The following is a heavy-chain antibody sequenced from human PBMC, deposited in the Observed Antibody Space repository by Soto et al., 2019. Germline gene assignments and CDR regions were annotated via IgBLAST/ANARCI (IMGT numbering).Heavy chain of an antibody. D-gene: IGHD2-2*01. V-gene: IGHV3-11*06. CDR2: ISPSSTYI. CDR1: GFTFSDNY. J-gene: IGHJ3*01. Sequence: GSLRLSCAASGFTFSDNYMSWVRQAPGKGLEWVSYISPSSTYINYGDSVKGRFTISRDNAKNSLYLQMSSLRAEDTAVYYCARALVEVQAHPRLDAFDLCGQGPVVTV. CDR3: ARALVEVQAHPRLDAFDL.